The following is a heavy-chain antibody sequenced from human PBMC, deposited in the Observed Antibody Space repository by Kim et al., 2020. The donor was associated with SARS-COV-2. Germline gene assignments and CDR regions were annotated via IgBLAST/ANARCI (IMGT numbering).Heavy chain of an antibody. CDR3: ARGHTVTTFYYYYDMAV. D-gene: IGHD4-4*01. Sequence: PTLKSGVTISVDTSKNQFSRKLSSVTAADTAVYYCARGHTVTTFYYYYDMAVWGQGTTVTVSS. J-gene: IGHJ6*02. V-gene: IGHV4-34*01.